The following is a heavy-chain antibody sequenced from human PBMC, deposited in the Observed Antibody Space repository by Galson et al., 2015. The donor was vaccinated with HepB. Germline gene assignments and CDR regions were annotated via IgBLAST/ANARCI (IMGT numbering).Heavy chain of an antibody. CDR1: GFTFSSYS. CDR2: ISSSSSYI. V-gene: IGHV3-21*01. Sequence: SLRLSCAASGFTFSSYSMNWVRQAPGKGLEWVSSISSSSSYIYYADSVKGRFTISRDNAKNSLYLQMNSLRAEDTAVYYCARHPGIAVAGQLDYWGQGTLVTVSS. D-gene: IGHD6-19*01. CDR3: ARHPGIAVAGQLDY. J-gene: IGHJ4*02.